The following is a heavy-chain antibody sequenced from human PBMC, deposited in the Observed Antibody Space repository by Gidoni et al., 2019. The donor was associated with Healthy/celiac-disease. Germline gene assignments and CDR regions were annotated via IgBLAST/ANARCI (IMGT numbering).Heavy chain of an antibody. CDR1: GYTFTSYG. D-gene: IGHD2-2*01. Sequence: QVQLVQSGAEVKKPGASVKVSCKASGYTFTSYGISWVRQAPGQGLEWRGWISAYNGNTNYAQKLQGRVTMTTDTSTSTAYMELRSLRSDDTAVYYCARGLYCSSTSCYASPYYYMDVWGKGTTVTVSS. CDR3: ARGLYCSSTSCYASPYYYMDV. CDR2: ISAYNGNT. V-gene: IGHV1-18*01. J-gene: IGHJ6*03.